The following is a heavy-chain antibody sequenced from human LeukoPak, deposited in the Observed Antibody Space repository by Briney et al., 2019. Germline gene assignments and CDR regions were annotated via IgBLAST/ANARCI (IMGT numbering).Heavy chain of an antibody. CDR1: GFTFSSYA. D-gene: IGHD6-19*01. J-gene: IGHJ5*02. Sequence: GRSLRLSCAASGFTFSSYAMHWVRQAPGKGLEWVAVISYDGSSKYYADSVKGRFTISRDNSKNTLYLQMNSLRAGDTAVYYCARGVAEQWLVQRWFDPWGQGTLVTVSS. V-gene: IGHV3-30*04. CDR3: ARGVAEQWLVQRWFDP. CDR2: ISYDGSSK.